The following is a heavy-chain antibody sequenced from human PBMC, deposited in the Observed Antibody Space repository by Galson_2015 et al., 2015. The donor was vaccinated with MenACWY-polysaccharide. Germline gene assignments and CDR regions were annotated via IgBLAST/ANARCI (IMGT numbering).Heavy chain of an antibody. CDR2: ISYDGTNK. V-gene: IGHV3-30-3*01. J-gene: IGHJ6*02. CDR1: AFTFSSYA. D-gene: IGHD2-2*01. CDR3: ARAYCSRTNCYGMDV. Sequence: SLRLSCAASAFTFSSYAMHWVRQAPGKGLEWVAVISYDGTNKYFADFVEGRLTISRDNSKNTLFLQMSSLRTEDTAVYYCARAYCSRTNCYGMDVWGQGTTVTVSS.